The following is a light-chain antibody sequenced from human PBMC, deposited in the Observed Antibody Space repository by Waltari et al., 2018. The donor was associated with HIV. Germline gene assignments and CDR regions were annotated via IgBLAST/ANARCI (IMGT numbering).Light chain of an antibody. V-gene: IGKV3-20*01. Sequence: EIVLTQSPGTLSLSPGESATLSCRAGQIVSSSYLAWYQQKPGQAPRLLIYGASSRATGIPDRFSGSASGTDFTLTSSRLEPEDFAVYYCHQYVGSLYTFGQGTKLQIK. CDR1: QIVSSSY. J-gene: IGKJ2*01. CDR3: HQYVGSLYT. CDR2: GAS.